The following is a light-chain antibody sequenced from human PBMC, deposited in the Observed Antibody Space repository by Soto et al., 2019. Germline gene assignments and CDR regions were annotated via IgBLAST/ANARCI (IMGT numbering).Light chain of an antibody. V-gene: IGKV3-15*01. J-gene: IGKJ5*01. CDR3: QQYNSWPPIT. CDR2: GAS. Sequence: EIVMTQSPATLSVSPGERATISCRASQSVSSNLAWYQQKPGQPPRLLFYGASTRATGIPARFSGSGSGTDFTLTISSLQSEDFAVYYCQQYNSWPPITFGQGTRLEIK. CDR1: QSVSSN.